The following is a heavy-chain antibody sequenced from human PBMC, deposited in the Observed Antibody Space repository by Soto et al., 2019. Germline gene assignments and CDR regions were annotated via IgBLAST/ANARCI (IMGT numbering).Heavy chain of an antibody. CDR2: MWYDGSNK. D-gene: IGHD3-16*01. CDR3: ARVRWGRRQYSFDY. J-gene: IGHJ4*02. CDR1: GFTFSSFG. V-gene: IGHV3-33*01. Sequence: PGGSLRLSCAASGFTFSSFGMQWVRQAPGKGLEWLAVMWYDGSNKYYADSVKGRFTISRDNSKNTLYLQMNSLRAEDTAVYYCARVRWGRRQYSFDYWGQGALVTVSS.